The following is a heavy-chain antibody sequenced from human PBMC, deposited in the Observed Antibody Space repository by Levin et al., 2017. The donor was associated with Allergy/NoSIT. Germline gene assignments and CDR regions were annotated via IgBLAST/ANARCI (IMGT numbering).Heavy chain of an antibody. V-gene: IGHV1-2*02. CDR1: GYIFTGFY. J-gene: IGHJ4*02. CDR2: INPDTGNT. Sequence: GGSLRLSCKASGYIFTGFYMHWVRQAPGQGLEWMGWINPDTGNTNYAQKFQGRFTVTRDTSVNTAYMELSGLRSDDTAIYYCARVIVGATAYGYWGQGTLVTVSS. D-gene: IGHD1-26*01. CDR3: ARVIVGATAYGY.